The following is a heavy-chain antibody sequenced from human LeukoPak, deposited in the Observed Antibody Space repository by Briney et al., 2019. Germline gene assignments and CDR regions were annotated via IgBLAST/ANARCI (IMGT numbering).Heavy chain of an antibody. CDR2: INHSGST. Sequence: PSETLSLTCAVYGGSFSGYYWSWIRQPPGKGLEWIGEINHSGSTNYNPSLKSRVTISVDTSKNQFSLKLSSVTAADTAVYYCARLRKDYGGNSHYFDYWGQGTLVTVSS. CDR3: ARLRKDYGGNSHYFDY. V-gene: IGHV4-34*01. CDR1: GGSFSGYY. D-gene: IGHD4-23*01. J-gene: IGHJ4*02.